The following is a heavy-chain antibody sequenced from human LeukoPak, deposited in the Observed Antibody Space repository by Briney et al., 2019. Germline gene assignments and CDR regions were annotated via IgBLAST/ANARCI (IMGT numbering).Heavy chain of an antibody. CDR3: ARGSDGDYDWGSTMAFGY. V-gene: IGHV4-59*01. Sequence: KPSETLSLTCTVSGGSISSYYWSWIRQPPGKGLEWIGYIYYSGSTNYNPSLKSRVTISVDTSKNQFSLKLSSVTAADTAVYYCARGSDGDYDWGSTMAFGYWGQGTLVTVSS. CDR1: GGSISSYY. CDR2: IYYSGST. D-gene: IGHD4-17*01. J-gene: IGHJ4*02.